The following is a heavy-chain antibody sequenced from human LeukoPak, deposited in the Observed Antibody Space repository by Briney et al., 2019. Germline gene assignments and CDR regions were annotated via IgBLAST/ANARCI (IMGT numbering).Heavy chain of an antibody. CDR3: ARDFFHSSESRPFDY. CDR2: IFSRSESI. CDR1: GFTFTSYS. D-gene: IGHD3-22*01. J-gene: IGHJ4*02. V-gene: IGHV3-21*06. Sequence: GGSLRLSCAASGFTFTSYSMNWVRQAPGKGLEWVSCIFSRSESILYADSVKGRVSISRDNAKNLLYLQMDSLRVEDTAVYYCARDFFHSSESRPFDYWGQGTLVTVSS.